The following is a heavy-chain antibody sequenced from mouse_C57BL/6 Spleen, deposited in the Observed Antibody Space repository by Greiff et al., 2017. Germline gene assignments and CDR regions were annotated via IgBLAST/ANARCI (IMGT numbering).Heavy chain of an antibody. CDR1: GFNIKDYY. D-gene: IGHD2-5*01. J-gene: IGHJ1*03. CDR3: ARRNYYSNLAFDV. CDR2: IDPEDGDT. V-gene: IGHV14-2*01. Sequence: VQLQQSGAELVKPGASVKLSCTASGFNIKDYYMHWVKQRTEQGLEWIGRIDPEDGDTKYAPKFQGKATITADTSSNTAYLQLSSLTSEDTAVYYGARRNYYSNLAFDVWGTGTTVTVSS.